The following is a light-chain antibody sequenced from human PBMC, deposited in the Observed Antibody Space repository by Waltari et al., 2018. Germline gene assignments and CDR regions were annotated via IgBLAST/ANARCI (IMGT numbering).Light chain of an antibody. CDR1: SGPTTNI. V-gene: IGLV4-69*01. Sequence: QLVLTQSPSASASLGASVKLTCTLSSGPTTNIIAWLQQKPEKGPRYLMKVNSDGSHNKGVEIPDRFSGSSSGAERYLTISSLQSEDEADYYCQTGGHGTWVFGGGTRLTVL. CDR2: VNSDGSH. CDR3: QTGGHGTWV. J-gene: IGLJ3*02.